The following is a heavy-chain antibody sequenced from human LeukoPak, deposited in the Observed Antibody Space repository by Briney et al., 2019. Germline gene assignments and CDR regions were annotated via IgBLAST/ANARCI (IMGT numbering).Heavy chain of an antibody. V-gene: IGHV4-61*02. Sequence: SSETLSLTCTVSGGSISSSSYYWSWIRQPAGKGLEWIGRIYTSGSTNYNPSLKSRVTISVDTSKNQFSLKLSSVTAADTAVYYCARAEGLVAFDYWGQGTLVTVSS. CDR1: GGSISSSSYY. D-gene: IGHD6-19*01. CDR3: ARAEGLVAFDY. CDR2: IYTSGST. J-gene: IGHJ4*02.